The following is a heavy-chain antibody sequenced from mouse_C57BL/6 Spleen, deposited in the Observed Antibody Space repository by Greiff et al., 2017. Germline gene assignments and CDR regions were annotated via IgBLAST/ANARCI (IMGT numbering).Heavy chain of an antibody. D-gene: IGHD1-1*01. Sequence: QVQLQQPGAELVKPGASVKLSCKASGYTFTSYWMHWVKQRPGQGLEWIGMIPPNSGSTNYNEKFKSKATLTVDKSSSTAYMKLSSLTSEDSAVYYCARSPYHYGSSYGYFDVWGTGTTVTVSS. CDR2: IPPNSGST. CDR1: GYTFTSYW. J-gene: IGHJ1*03. V-gene: IGHV1-64*01. CDR3: ARSPYHYGSSYGYFDV.